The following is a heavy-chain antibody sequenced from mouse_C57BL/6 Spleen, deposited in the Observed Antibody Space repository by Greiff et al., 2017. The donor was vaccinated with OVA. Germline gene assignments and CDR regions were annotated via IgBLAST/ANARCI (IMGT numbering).Heavy chain of an antibody. CDR2: IDPSDSYT. J-gene: IGHJ4*01. CDR1: GYTFTSYW. Sequence: QVQLQQPGAELVMPGASVKLSCKASGYTFTSYWMHWVKQRPGQGLEWIGEIDPSDSYTNYNQQFQGKSTLTVDKSSSTAYMQLSSLTSEDSAVYYCARSMDYWGQGTSVTVSS. CDR3: ARSMDY. V-gene: IGHV1-69*01.